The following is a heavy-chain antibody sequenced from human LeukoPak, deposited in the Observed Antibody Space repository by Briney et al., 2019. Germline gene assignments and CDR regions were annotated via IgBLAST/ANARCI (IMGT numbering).Heavy chain of an antibody. J-gene: IGHJ4*02. CDR2: IYHSGST. V-gene: IGHV4-59*01. CDR1: GGSISSDY. Sequence: PSETLSLTCTVSGGSISSDYWNWIRQPPGKGLEWIGYIYHSGSTNYNPSLKSRVTISVDTSKNQFSLKLSSVTAADTAVYYCARGRGLPGPLDYWGQGTLVTVSS. D-gene: IGHD3-10*01. CDR3: ARGRGLPGPLDY.